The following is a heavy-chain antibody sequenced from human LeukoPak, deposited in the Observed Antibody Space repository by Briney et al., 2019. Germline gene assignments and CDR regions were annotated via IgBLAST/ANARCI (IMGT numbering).Heavy chain of an antibody. CDR1: GGSISSSSYY. V-gene: IGHV4-39*01. D-gene: IGHD3-22*01. Sequence: SETLCLTCTVSGGSISSSSYYWGWIRQPPGKGLEWIGTIYYSGSTYYNPSLKSRVTISVDTSKNQFSLKLSSVTAADTAVYYCARLGVHGYYYDRWGQGTLVTVSS. CDR2: IYYSGST. CDR3: ARLGVHGYYYDR. J-gene: IGHJ4*02.